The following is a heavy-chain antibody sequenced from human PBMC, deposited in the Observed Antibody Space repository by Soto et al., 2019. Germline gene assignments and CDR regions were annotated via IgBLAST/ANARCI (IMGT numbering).Heavy chain of an antibody. CDR2: ISAAGDP. CDR3: ARTDRDFYGLDV. J-gene: IGHJ6*04. CDR1: GFTFRNYD. V-gene: IGHV3-13*05. Sequence: EVQLVESGGGLVQPGGSLRLSCEASGFTFRNYDMHWGRQGTGKGLEWVSGISAAGDPDYADSVEGRFTISRENAQTSFFLQMNSLRVGDTAVYYCARTDRDFYGLDVWGKGTAVIVSS.